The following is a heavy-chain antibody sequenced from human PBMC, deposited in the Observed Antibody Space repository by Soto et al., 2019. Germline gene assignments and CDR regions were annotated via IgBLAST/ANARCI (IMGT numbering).Heavy chain of an antibody. J-gene: IGHJ6*02. CDR3: ARDLWGYCGTDCYPLDV. Sequence: SETLSLTCTVSCVSIIGYYWSWIRQPPGKGLEWIGYMYNTGSTVYNPSFKSRVTISVDTSKNQFSLKLNSVTAADTAVYYCARDLWGYCGTDCYPLDVWGQGTTVTVS. CDR1: CVSIIGYY. V-gene: IGHV4-59*01. CDR2: MYNTGST. D-gene: IGHD2-21*02.